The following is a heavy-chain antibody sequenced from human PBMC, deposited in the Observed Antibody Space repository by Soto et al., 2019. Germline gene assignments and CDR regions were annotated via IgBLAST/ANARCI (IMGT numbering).Heavy chain of an antibody. CDR2: IYYSGST. D-gene: IGHD1-1*01. Sequence: SETLSLTCTVSGGSISSSSYYWGWIRQPPGKGREWIGSIYYSGSTYYNPALKSRVTISVDTSKNQFALKLSSVTAAHTAVYYCARLVYEYNWNDGPDPLIDYWGQGTLVTVSS. CDR1: GGSISSSSYY. J-gene: IGHJ4*02. CDR3: ARLVYEYNWNDGPDPLIDY. V-gene: IGHV4-39*01.